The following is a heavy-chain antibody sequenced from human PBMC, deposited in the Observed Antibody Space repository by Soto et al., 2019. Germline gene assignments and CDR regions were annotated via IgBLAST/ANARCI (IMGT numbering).Heavy chain of an antibody. J-gene: IGHJ1*01. CDR1: GFTFSSYA. Sequence: EVQLLESGGGLVQPGGSLRLSCAASGFTFSSYAMSWVRQAPGKGLEWVSAISGSGGSTYYADSVKGRFTISRDNSKNTLNLQMNSQRAEDTAVYYCAKPLCFGESSEYFQLWGQGTLVTVSS. V-gene: IGHV3-23*01. D-gene: IGHD3-10*01. CDR3: AKPLCFGESSEYFQL. CDR2: ISGSGGST.